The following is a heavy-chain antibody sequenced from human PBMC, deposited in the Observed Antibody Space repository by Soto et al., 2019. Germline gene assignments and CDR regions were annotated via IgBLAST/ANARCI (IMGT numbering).Heavy chain of an antibody. CDR2: INPSGGST. CDR1: GYTFTSYY. V-gene: IGHV1-46*01. D-gene: IGHD2-2*01. CDR3: ARSVGYCSSTSCLPGGMDV. J-gene: IGHJ6*02. Sequence: AAVKVSCKASGYTFTSYYMHWVRQAPGQGLEWMGIINPSGGSTSYAQKFQGRVTMTRDTSTSTVYMELSSLRSEDTAVYYCARSVGYCSSTSCLPGGMDVWGQGTTVTVSS.